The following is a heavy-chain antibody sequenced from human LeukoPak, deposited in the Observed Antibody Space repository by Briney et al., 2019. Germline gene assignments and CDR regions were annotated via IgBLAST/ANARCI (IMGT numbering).Heavy chain of an antibody. J-gene: IGHJ4*02. CDR3: ARDLGSGYDFDY. V-gene: IGHV3-21*01. Sequence: GGSLRLSCAASGFTFSSCSMNWVRQAPGKGLEWVSSISSSSSYIYYADSVKGRFPISRDNAKNSLYLQMNSLRAEDTAVYYCARDLGSGYDFDYWGQGTLVTVSS. D-gene: IGHD5-12*01. CDR1: GFTFSSCS. CDR2: ISSSSSYI.